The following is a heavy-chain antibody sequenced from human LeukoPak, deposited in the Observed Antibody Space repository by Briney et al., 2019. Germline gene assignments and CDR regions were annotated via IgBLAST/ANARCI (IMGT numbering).Heavy chain of an antibody. CDR2: IPYDGSNK. CDR3: ARDFSTIFGVVIKYYFDY. J-gene: IGHJ4*02. V-gene: IGHV3-30-3*01. CDR1: GFTFSSYA. D-gene: IGHD3-3*01. Sequence: GRSLRLSCAASGFTFSSYAMHWVRQAPGKGLEWVAVIPYDGSNKYYADSVKGRFTISRDNSKNTLYLQMNSLRAEDTAVYYCARDFSTIFGVVIKYYFDYWGQGTLVTVSS.